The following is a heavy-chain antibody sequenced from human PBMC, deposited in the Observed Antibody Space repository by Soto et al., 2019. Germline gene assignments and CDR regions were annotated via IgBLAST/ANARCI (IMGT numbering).Heavy chain of an antibody. V-gene: IGHV3-23*01. Sequence: EVQLLESGGGLAQPGGSLRLSCAASGFTFSGFAMSWVRQAPGKGLEWVSAITGSGGSTYHADSVKGRFTISRDNSKNTLYLEMNSLRADDTAVYYCAKGGSSSRPYYFDYWGQGTLATVSS. J-gene: IGHJ4*02. D-gene: IGHD2-15*01. CDR1: GFTFSGFA. CDR3: AKGGSSSRPYYFDY. CDR2: ITGSGGST.